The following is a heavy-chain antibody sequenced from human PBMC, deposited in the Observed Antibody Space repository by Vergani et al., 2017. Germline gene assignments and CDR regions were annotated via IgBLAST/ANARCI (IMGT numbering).Heavy chain of an antibody. CDR2: ISASGAPT. CDR1: GFSFNSYW. D-gene: IGHD1-20*01. CDR3: ARAYGKYDWFDY. V-gene: IGHV3-23*04. J-gene: IGHJ4*01. Sequence: DVHLAESGGGFFQPGGSLRLSCSASGFSFNSYWMHWVRQAPGKGLEWVSGISASGAPTYYADSVKGRVTISRDNSKNTLYLQMNSLRVEDTAVYYCARAYGKYDWFDYWGQRTLVTVSS.